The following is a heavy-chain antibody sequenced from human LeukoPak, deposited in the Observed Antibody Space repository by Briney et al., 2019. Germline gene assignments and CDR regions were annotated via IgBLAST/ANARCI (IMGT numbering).Heavy chain of an antibody. V-gene: IGHV3-23*01. D-gene: IGHD3-10*01. CDR2: ISGSGGST. J-gene: IGHJ4*02. Sequence: GGSLRLSCAASGFTFSSYAMSWVRQAPGKGLEWVSAISGSGGSTYYADSVKGRFTISRDNSKNTLYLQMNSLRAEDTAVYYCAKDRGTMVRGVTYYFDYWGQGTLVTVSS. CDR3: AKDRGTMVRGVTYYFDY. CDR1: GFTFSSYA.